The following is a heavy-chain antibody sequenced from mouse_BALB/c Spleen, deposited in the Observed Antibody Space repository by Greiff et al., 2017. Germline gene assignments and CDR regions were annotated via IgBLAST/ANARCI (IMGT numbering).Heavy chain of an antibody. V-gene: IGHV5-9-4*01. CDR2: ISSGGSYT. CDR3: ASEVSPAMDY. Sequence: EVHLVESGGGLVKPGGSLKLSCAASGFTFSSYAMSWVRQSPEKRLEWVAEISSGGSYTYYPDTVTGRFTISRDNAKNTLYLEMSSLRSEDTAMYYCASEVSPAMDYWGQGTSVTVSS. J-gene: IGHJ4*01. CDR1: GFTFSSYA.